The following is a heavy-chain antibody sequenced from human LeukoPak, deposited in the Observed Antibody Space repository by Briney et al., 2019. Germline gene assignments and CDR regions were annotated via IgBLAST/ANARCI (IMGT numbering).Heavy chain of an antibody. CDR1: GYTFTGYY. Sequence: ASVKVSCKTSGYTFTGYYMHWVRQAPGQGLEWMGRINPNSGGTNYAQKFQGWVTMTRDTSISTAYMELNRLRSDDTAVYYCARDSHYGSGRYYFDYWGQGTLVTVSS. CDR3: ARDSHYGSGRYYFDY. J-gene: IGHJ4*02. D-gene: IGHD3-10*01. CDR2: INPNSGGT. V-gene: IGHV1-2*04.